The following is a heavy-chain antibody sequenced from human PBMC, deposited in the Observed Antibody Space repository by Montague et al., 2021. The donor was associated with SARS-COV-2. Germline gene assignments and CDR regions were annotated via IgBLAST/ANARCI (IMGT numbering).Heavy chain of an antibody. Sequence: PALVKPTQTLTLTCTFSGFSLSTSGMCVSWIRQPPGKALEWLAPIDWDDDKYYSTSLKTRLTISKDTSKNQVVLTMTNMDPVDTATYYCARIVYDILTGSTYYGMDVWGQGTTVTVSS. J-gene: IGHJ6*02. V-gene: IGHV2-70*01. D-gene: IGHD3-9*01. CDR2: IDWDDDK. CDR1: GFSLSTSGMC. CDR3: ARIVYDILTGSTYYGMDV.